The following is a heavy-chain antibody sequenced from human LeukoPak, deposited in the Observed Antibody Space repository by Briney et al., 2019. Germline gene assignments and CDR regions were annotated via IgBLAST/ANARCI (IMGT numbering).Heavy chain of an antibody. CDR3: ARGVDYDILTGYFYFDY. CDR2: IIPILGIA. D-gene: IGHD3-9*01. CDR1: GGTFSSYA. Sequence: SVKVSCKASGGTFSSYAISWVRQAPGQGLEWMGRIIPILGIANYAQKFQGRVTITADKSTSTAYMELSSLRSEDTGAYYCARGVDYDILTGYFYFDYWGQGTLVTVSS. V-gene: IGHV1-69*04. J-gene: IGHJ4*02.